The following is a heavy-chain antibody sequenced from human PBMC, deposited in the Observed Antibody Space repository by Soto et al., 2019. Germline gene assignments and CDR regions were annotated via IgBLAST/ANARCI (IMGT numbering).Heavy chain of an antibody. D-gene: IGHD3-9*01. Sequence: GGSLRLSCAASGFTFSSYAMSWVRQSPGKGLEWVSAISGSGGSTYYADSVKGRFTISRDNSKNTLYLQMNSLRAEDTAVYYCAKVNILTGSAYFDYWGQGTLVTVSS. CDR3: AKVNILTGSAYFDY. J-gene: IGHJ4*02. CDR2: ISGSGGST. CDR1: GFTFSSYA. V-gene: IGHV3-23*01.